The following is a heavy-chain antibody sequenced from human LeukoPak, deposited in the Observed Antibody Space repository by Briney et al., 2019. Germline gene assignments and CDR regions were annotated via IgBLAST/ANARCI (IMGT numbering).Heavy chain of an antibody. V-gene: IGHV4-39*01. Sequence: PSETLSLTCPVSGGSISSRNYYWGWIRQPPGKGLGWIGSIYYSGSTYYNPSLKSRVTISVDTSKNQFSLKLSSVTAADTAVYYCARQAIQLVPDYWGQGTLVTVSS. CDR2: IYYSGST. CDR1: GGSISSRNYY. J-gene: IGHJ4*02. CDR3: ARQAIQLVPDY. D-gene: IGHD1-1*01.